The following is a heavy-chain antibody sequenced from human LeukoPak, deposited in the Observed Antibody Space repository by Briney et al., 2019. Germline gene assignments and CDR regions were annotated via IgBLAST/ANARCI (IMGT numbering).Heavy chain of an antibody. V-gene: IGHV3-30*02. Sequence: SGGSLRLSCAASGFTFSSYGMHWVRQAPGKGLEWVAFIRYDGSNKYYADTVKGRFTISRDNSKNTLYLQMNSLRAEDTAVYYCAKDQGSYHYYYYYMDVWGKGTTVTVSS. CDR2: IRYDGSNK. CDR1: GFTFSSYG. J-gene: IGHJ6*03. D-gene: IGHD1-26*01. CDR3: AKDQGSYHYYYYYMDV.